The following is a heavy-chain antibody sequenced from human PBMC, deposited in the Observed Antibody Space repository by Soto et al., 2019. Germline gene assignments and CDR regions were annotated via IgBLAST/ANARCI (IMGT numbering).Heavy chain of an antibody. V-gene: IGHV3-64*01. D-gene: IGHD3-10*01. Sequence: GGSLRLSCAASGFTFSSYAMHWVRQAPGKGLEYVSAISSNGGSTYYANSVKGRFTISRDNSKNTLYLQMGSLRAEDMAVYYCARDRGEGRDHDAFDIWGQGTMVTVSS. CDR2: ISSNGGST. J-gene: IGHJ3*02. CDR3: ARDRGEGRDHDAFDI. CDR1: GFTFSSYA.